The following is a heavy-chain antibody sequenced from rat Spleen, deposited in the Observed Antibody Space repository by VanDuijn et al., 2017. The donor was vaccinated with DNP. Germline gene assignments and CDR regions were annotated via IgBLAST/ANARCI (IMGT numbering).Heavy chain of an antibody. CDR3: ARHPLYGGYMYFDS. CDR1: GFTFSDYY. CDR2: ISYDGRNT. V-gene: IGHV5-22*01. Sequence: EVQLVESGGDLVQPGRSLKLSCAASGFTFSDYYMAWVRQAPTKGLEWVAYISYDGRNTYYGDSVKGRFTISRDNGKNSLYLHMDSLKSEDTATYYCARHPLYGGYMYFDSWGQGVMVTVSS. D-gene: IGHD1-11*01. J-gene: IGHJ2*01.